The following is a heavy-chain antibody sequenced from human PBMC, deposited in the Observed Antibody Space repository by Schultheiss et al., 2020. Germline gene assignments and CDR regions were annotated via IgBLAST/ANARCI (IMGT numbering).Heavy chain of an antibody. CDR3: ARATTVTTFLGRGGAEVVGGYYYYGMDV. CDR2: MDPSNGGT. Sequence: ASVKVSCKASGYTFIGYSLHWVRQAPGQGLESMGRMDPSNGGTNYAPKFQGRVTMTRDTSRKTGYMELSRLTSDDTAVYYCARATTVTTFLGRGGAEVVGGYYYYGMDVWGKGTTVTVSS. V-gene: IGHV1-2*06. D-gene: IGHD4-17*01. J-gene: IGHJ6*04. CDR1: GYTFIGYS.